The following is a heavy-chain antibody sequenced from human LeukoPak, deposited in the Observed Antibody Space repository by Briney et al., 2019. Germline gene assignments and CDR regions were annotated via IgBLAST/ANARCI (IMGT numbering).Heavy chain of an antibody. CDR3: ARDRYCSSTSCAQPWFDP. CDR2: INPNSGGT. Sequence: ASVKVSCKASGYTFTGYYMHWVRQAPGQGLEWMGWINPNSGGTNYAQKFQGRVTMTRDTSISTAYMELSRLRSDDTAVYYCARDRYCSSTSCAQPWFDPWGQGTLVTVSS. CDR1: GYTFTGYY. V-gene: IGHV1-2*02. D-gene: IGHD2-2*01. J-gene: IGHJ5*02.